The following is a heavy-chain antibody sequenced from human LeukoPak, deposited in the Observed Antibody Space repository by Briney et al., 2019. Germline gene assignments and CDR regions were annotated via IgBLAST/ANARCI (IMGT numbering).Heavy chain of an antibody. CDR2: IYTSGST. Sequence: SETLSLTCTVSGGSISSYYWSWIRQPAGKGLEWIGRIYTSGSTNYNPSLKSRVTMSVDTSKNQFSLKLSSVTAADTAVYYCARDSDTAMDDAFDIWGQGTLVTVSS. V-gene: IGHV4-4*07. CDR3: ARDSDTAMDDAFDI. D-gene: IGHD5-18*01. J-gene: IGHJ3*02. CDR1: GGSISSYY.